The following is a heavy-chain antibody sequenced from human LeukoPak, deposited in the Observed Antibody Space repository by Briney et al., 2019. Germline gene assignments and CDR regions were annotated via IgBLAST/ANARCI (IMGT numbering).Heavy chain of an antibody. CDR1: GFTFSSYG. CDR3: ARDLRKPTYSSSWYGTYYYYGMDV. CDR2: IWYDGSNK. V-gene: IGHV3-33*01. Sequence: GGSLRLSCAASGFTFSSYGMHWVRQAPGKGLEWVAVIWYDGSNKYYADSVKGRFTISRDNSRNTLYLQMNSLRAEDTAVYYCARDLRKPTYSSSWYGTYYYYGMDVWGQGTTVTVSS. D-gene: IGHD6-13*01. J-gene: IGHJ6*02.